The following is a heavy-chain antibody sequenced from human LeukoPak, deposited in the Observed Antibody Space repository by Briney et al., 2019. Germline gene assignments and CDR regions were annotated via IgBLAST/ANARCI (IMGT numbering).Heavy chain of an antibody. CDR3: AKRDDSGGNLVDL. V-gene: IGHV4-39*02. Sequence: SETLSLTCTVSDGSIRSGSHYWAWIRQPPGKGLEWIGSIYYSGSTYHNPSLENRVTISIDTSKNHFSLKLSSLSAADTSVYYCAKRDDSGGNLVDLWGQGTLVTVS. CDR2: IYYSGST. J-gene: IGHJ4*02. CDR1: DGSIRSGSHY. D-gene: IGHD3-22*01.